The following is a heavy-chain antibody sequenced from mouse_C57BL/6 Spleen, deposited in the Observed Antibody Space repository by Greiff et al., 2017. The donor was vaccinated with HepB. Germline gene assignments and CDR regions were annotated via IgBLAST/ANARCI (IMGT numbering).Heavy chain of an antibody. V-gene: IGHV5-17*01. Sequence: EVKLQESGGGLVKPGGSLKLSCAASGFTFSDSGMHWVRQAPEKGLEWVAYISRGSSTIYYADTVKGRFTISRDNAKNTLFLQMTSLRSEDTAMYYCARNGDYYGSSYDAMDYWGQGTSVTVSS. CDR2: ISRGSSTI. J-gene: IGHJ4*01. CDR1: GFTFSDSG. CDR3: ARNGDYYGSSYDAMDY. D-gene: IGHD1-1*01.